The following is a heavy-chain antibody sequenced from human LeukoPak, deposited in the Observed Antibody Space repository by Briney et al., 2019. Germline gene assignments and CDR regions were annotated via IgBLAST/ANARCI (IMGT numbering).Heavy chain of an antibody. CDR1: GFTFSSYG. D-gene: IGHD4-17*01. CDR3: AKVYEYGDNDWFDS. CDR2: IRYDGSNK. J-gene: IGHJ5*01. V-gene: IGHV3-30*02. Sequence: GGSLRLSCGASGFTFSSYGLHWVRQAPDKGLEWVAFIRYDGSNKNYADSVKGRFTISRDNSKNTLYLQMNSLRAEDTAVYYCAKVYEYGDNDWFDSWGQGTLVTVSS.